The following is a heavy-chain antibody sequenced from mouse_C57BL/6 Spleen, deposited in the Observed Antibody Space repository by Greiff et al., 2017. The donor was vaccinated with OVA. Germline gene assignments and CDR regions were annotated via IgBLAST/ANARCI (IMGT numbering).Heavy chain of an antibody. V-gene: IGHV1-52*01. Sequence: QVQLQQPGAELVRPGSSVKLSCKASGYTFTSYWMHWVKQRPIQGLEWIGNIDPSDSDTHYNQKFKDKATLTVDKSSSTAYMQLSSLTSEDSAVYYYAREGSSCGLAYWGQGTLVTVSA. J-gene: IGHJ3*01. D-gene: IGHD1-1*01. CDR2: IDPSDSDT. CDR3: AREGSSCGLAY. CDR1: GYTFTSYW.